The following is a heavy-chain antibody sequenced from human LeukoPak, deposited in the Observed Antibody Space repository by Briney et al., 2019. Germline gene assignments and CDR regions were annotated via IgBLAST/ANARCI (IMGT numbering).Heavy chain of an antibody. J-gene: IGHJ3*02. V-gene: IGHV4-34*01. Sequence: PSETLSLTCAVYGGSFSGYYWSWIRQPPGKGLEWIGEINHSGSTNYNPSLKSRVTTSVDTSKNQFSLKLSSVTAADTAVYYCARRYSSAVDIWGQGTMVTVSS. CDR2: INHSGST. CDR3: ARRYSSAVDI. D-gene: IGHD6-25*01. CDR1: GGSFSGYY.